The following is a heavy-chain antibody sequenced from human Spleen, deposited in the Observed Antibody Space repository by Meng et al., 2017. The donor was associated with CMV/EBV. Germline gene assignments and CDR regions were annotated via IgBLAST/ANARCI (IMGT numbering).Heavy chain of an antibody. J-gene: IGHJ4*02. CDR1: GYTFTTYA. Sequence: ASVKVSCKASGYTFTTYAISWVRQAPGQGLEWMGWISPYKGNTLSAQKFQGRVTMTTDTTTSTAYMELTSLNSDDTAVYFCARVPAPYYYDSSGPFDYWGQGTLVTVSS. CDR2: ISPYKGNT. CDR3: ARVPAPYYYDSSGPFDY. V-gene: IGHV1-18*01. D-gene: IGHD3-22*01.